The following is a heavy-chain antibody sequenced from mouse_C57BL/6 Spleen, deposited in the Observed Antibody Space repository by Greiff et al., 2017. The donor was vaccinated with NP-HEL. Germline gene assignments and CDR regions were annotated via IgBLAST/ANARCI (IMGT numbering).Heavy chain of an antibody. D-gene: IGHD4-1*01. CDR2: ISSCSSTI. CDR1: GFTFSDYG. J-gene: IGHJ2*01. Sequence: EVQLVESGGGLVKPGGSLKLSCAASGFTFSDYGMHWVRQAPEKGLEWVAYISSCSSTIYYADTGKGRFTISRDNAKNTLFLQMTSLRSEDTAMYYCARGKTGKGPGDYWGQGTTLTVSS. V-gene: IGHV5-17*01. CDR3: ARGKTGKGPGDY.